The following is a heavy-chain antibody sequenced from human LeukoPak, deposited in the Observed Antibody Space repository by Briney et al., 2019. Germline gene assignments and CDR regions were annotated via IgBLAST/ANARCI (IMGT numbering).Heavy chain of an antibody. V-gene: IGHV3-11*01. CDR2: ISSSGSTI. CDR3: ARYGSSTRNTFDI. D-gene: IGHD2-2*01. J-gene: IGHJ3*02. Sequence: GGSLRLSCAASGFTLSDSYMSWIRQAPGKGLEWISYISSSGSTIYYADSVKGRFTISRDNAKNSLYLQMNSLRAEDTAVYYCARYGSSTRNTFDIWGQGTMDTVSS. CDR1: GFTLSDSY.